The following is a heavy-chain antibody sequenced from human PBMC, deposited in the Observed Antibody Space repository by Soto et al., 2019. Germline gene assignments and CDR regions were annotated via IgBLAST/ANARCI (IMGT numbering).Heavy chain of an antibody. J-gene: IGHJ4*02. CDR2: SYSTGGT. CDR1: GFTLGKYT. V-gene: IGHV3-23*01. Sequence: GGSLRLSCAASGFTLGKYTMGWVRQAPGKGLEWVAESYSTGGTEYADSVKGRFTISRDNSKNTLFLQMNSLGVEDTALYYCARDREPDGIWTFDSWGPGTLVTVSS. CDR3: ARDREPDGIWTFDS. D-gene: IGHD3-9*01.